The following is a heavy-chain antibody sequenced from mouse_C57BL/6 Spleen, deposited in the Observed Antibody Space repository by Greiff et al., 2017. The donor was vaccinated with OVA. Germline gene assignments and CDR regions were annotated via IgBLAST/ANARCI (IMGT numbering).Heavy chain of an antibody. J-gene: IGHJ2*01. Sequence: VQLQQSGAELVRPGASVTLSCKASGYTFTDYEMHWVKQTPVHGLEWIGAIDPETGGTAYNQKFKGKAILTADTSSSTAYMELRSLTSEDSAGYYCTRYDYWGQGTTLTVSS. V-gene: IGHV1-15*01. CDR3: TRYDY. CDR1: GYTFTDYE. CDR2: IDPETGGT.